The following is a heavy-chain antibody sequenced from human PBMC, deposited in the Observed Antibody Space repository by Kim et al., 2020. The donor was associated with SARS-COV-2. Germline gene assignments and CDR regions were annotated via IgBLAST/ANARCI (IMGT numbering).Heavy chain of an antibody. CDR3: ARDLNGYESLDF. CDR2: INPNGDPP. CDR1: GYTFTYHY. D-gene: IGHD5-12*01. Sequence: ASVKVSCKASGYTFTYHYIHFVRQAPGQGLEWLGIINPNGDPPSYSQKLRGRITLTSDTSTNTIYMELSSLRYDDTAIYFCARDLNGYESLDFWGHGTLVTVSS. V-gene: IGHV1-46*01. J-gene: IGHJ4*01.